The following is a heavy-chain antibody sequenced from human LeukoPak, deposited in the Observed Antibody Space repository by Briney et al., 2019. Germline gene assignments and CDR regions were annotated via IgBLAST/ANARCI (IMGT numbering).Heavy chain of an antibody. D-gene: IGHD2-21*02. CDR2: ISAYNGNT. V-gene: IGHV1-18*01. Sequence: APVKSSCKASGYTFTSYGISWVRQAPGQGLEWMGWISAYNGNTNYAQKLQGRVTMTTDTSTSTAYMELRSLRSDDTAVYYCARDERIAVVTATPFDYWGQGTLVTVSS. CDR1: GYTFTSYG. J-gene: IGHJ4*02. CDR3: ARDERIAVVTATPFDY.